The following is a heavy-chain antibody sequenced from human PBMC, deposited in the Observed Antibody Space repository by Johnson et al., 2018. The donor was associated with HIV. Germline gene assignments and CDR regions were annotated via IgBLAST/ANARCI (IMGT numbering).Heavy chain of an antibody. CDR2: INSDGSST. D-gene: IGHD3-22*01. V-gene: IGHV3-74*02. Sequence: VQLVESGGGLVQPGESLRLSCAASGFTFSGFWMHWVRQAPGKGLVWVSRINSDGSSTSYADSVKGRFTISRANPKHTLYLQMNSVRAEDTAVCYCARVGVGGTYYYDSSGRAGGAFDIWGQGTMVTVSS. CDR1: GFTFSGFW. J-gene: IGHJ3*02. CDR3: ARVGVGGTYYYDSSGRAGGAFDI.